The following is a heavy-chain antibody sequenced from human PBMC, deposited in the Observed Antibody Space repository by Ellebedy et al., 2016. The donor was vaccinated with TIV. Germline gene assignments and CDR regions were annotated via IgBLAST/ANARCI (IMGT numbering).Heavy chain of an antibody. CDR3: AKRVTMVREVITYYHYAMDV. J-gene: IGHJ6*02. V-gene: IGHV3-53*01. CDR1: GFAVNSYY. CDR2: IFTSDIT. D-gene: IGHD3-10*01. Sequence: GESLKISCAASGFAVNSYYITCARQAPGKGLDWVSVIFTSDITSYADSVRGRFTISRDTYKNTVSLQMNSLRAEDTAVYYCAKRVTMVREVITYYHYAMDVWGQGTTVTVSS.